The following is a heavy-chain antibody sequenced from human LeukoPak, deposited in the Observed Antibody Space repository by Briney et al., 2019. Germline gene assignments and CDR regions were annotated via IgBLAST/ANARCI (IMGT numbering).Heavy chain of an antibody. J-gene: IGHJ4*02. V-gene: IGHV3-48*01. Sequence: PAGSLRLSCAASGFTFSGYSMNWVRQAPGKGLEWLSYISSGGTTIYSADSVKGRFTISRDNAKNALYLQMNSMRGEDTAVYYCARGYGRYGSGSYHFDYWGQETLVTVSS. D-gene: IGHD3-10*01. CDR2: ISSGGTTI. CDR1: GFTFSGYS. CDR3: ARGYGRYGSGSYHFDY.